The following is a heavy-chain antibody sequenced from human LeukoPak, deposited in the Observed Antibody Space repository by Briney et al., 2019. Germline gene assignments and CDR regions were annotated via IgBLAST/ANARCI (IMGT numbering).Heavy chain of an antibody. Sequence: GRSLRPSCAASGFTFSSYGMDWARQAPGKGLEWVAVITYDGSNKYYADSGKGRFTISRDNSKNTLYLQMNSLRAEDTAVYSCAKDLRSRGVVVVVAARGPNYYDYGMDVWGQGTTVTVSS. D-gene: IGHD2-15*01. CDR2: ITYDGSNK. V-gene: IGHV3-30*18. J-gene: IGHJ6*02. CDR1: GFTFSSYG. CDR3: AKDLRSRGVVVVVAARGPNYYDYGMDV.